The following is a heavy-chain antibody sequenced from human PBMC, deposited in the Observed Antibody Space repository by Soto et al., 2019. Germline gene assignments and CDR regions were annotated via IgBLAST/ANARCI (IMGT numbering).Heavy chain of an antibody. Sequence: GASVKVSCKTSGYSFTRYSTHWVRQAPGQGLDWMGVINPSGGSTNYAQNFQGRVTMTRDTSTNTVYMELSSLRSEDTALYFCARESTLSYSSTCFDSWGQGTQVTVSS. J-gene: IGHJ5*01. CDR2: INPSGGST. CDR1: GYSFTRYS. CDR3: ARESTLSYSSTCFDS. D-gene: IGHD6-19*01. V-gene: IGHV1-46*03.